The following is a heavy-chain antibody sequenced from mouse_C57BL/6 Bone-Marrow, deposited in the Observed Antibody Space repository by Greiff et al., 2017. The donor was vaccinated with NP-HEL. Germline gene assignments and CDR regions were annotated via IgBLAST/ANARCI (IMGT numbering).Heavy chain of an antibody. CDR1: GFTFSSYA. CDR3: ARDHYSNFYWYFDV. V-gene: IGHV5-4*01. D-gene: IGHD2-5*01. J-gene: IGHJ1*03. CDR2: ISDGGSYT. Sequence: EVKLVESGGGLVKPGGSLKLSCAASGFTFSSYAMSWVRQTPEKRLEWVATISDGGSYTYYPDNVKGRFTLSRDNAKNNLYLQMSHLKSEDTAMYYCARDHYSNFYWYFDVWGTGTTVTVSS.